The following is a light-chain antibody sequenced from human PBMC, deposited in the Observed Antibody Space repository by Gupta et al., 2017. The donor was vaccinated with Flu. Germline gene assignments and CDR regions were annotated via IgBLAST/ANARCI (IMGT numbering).Light chain of an antibody. CDR1: RSNVGVNA. CDR3: AAWDDSLNAYV. V-gene: IGLV1-44*01. J-gene: IGLJ1*01. CDR2: SND. Sequence: QSVVPQPPSASGTPGQRVTISCSGSRSNVGVNAVNWYQQVPGTAPKLLIYSNDQRPSGVPDRFSASKSGTSASLAISGLQSEDETDYYCAAWDDSLNAYVFGTGTKVTVL.